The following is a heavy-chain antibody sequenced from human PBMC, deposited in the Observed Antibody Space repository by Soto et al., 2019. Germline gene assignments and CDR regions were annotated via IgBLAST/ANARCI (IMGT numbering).Heavy chain of an antibody. Sequence: GGSLRLSCAASGFSFNIFAMNWVRQAPGKGLEWVSGISGGGGSTYHADSVKGRFTISRDNSNNTLYLQMNSLRAEDTAVYYCAKDPTSYDSSAQFDSWGQGTLVTVSS. CDR3: AKDPTSYDSSAQFDS. J-gene: IGHJ4*02. CDR2: ISGGGGST. D-gene: IGHD3-22*01. V-gene: IGHV3-23*01. CDR1: GFSFNIFA.